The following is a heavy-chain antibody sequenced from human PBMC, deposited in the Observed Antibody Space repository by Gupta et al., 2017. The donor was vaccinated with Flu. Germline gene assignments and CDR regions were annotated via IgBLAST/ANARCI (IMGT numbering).Heavy chain of an antibody. J-gene: IGHJ3*02. V-gene: IGHV3-53*01. CDR3: ARHKSDNSFDAFDI. Sequence: VRQAPGKGLEWVSVIYTGGTTYFADSVRGRFTTSRDNSRNTVYLQMTSLRAEDTAVYYCARHKSDNSFDAFDIWGQGTMVTVSS. CDR2: IYTGGTT.